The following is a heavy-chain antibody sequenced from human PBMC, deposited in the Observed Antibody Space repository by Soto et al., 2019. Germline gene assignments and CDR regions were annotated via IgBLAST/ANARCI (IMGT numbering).Heavy chain of an antibody. CDR2: ISYDGSNK. Sequence: GGSLRLSCAASGFTFSSYAMHWVRQAPGKGLEWVAVISYDGSNKYYADSVKGRFTISRDNSKNTLYLQMNSLRAEDTAVYYCAREGDIVVVVAATFFDYWGQGTLVTVSS. CDR3: AREGDIVVVVAATFFDY. CDR1: GFTFSSYA. D-gene: IGHD2-15*01. J-gene: IGHJ4*02. V-gene: IGHV3-30-3*01.